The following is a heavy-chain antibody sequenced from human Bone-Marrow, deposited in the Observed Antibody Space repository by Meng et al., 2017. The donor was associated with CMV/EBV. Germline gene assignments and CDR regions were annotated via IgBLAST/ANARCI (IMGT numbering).Heavy chain of an antibody. D-gene: IGHD2-15*01. CDR1: GFTFDDYA. CDR2: ISSSGSTI. J-gene: IGHJ6*02. CDR3: AREEAAHYYYYGMDV. V-gene: IGHV3-48*03. Sequence: GGSLRLSCAASGFTFDDYAMHWVRQAPGKGLEWVSYISSSGSTIYYADSVKGRFTISRDNSKNSLYLQMNSLRAEDTAVYYCAREEAAHYYYYGMDVWGQGTTVTVSS.